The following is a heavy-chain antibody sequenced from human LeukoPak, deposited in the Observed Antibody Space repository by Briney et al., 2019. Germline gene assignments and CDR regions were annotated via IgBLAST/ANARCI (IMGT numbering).Heavy chain of an antibody. V-gene: IGHV4-39*01. CDR3: VSPRGFSYGYFDY. Sequence: SETLSLTCTDSGGSISSSSAYWGWIRQPPGKGLEWIGSIYYSKDTYYNPSLKSRVTISADTSKNQFSLTLGSVSATDTAVYYCVSPRGFSYGYFDYWGQGTLVTVSS. D-gene: IGHD5-18*01. J-gene: IGHJ4*02. CDR2: IYYSKDT. CDR1: GGSISSSSAY.